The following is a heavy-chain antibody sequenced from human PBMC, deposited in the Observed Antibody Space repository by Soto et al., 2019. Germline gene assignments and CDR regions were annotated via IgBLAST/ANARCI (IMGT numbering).Heavy chain of an antibody. Sequence: SVKVSCKASGFTFTSSAVQWVRQARGQRLEWIGWIVVGSGNTNYAQKFQERVTITRDMSTSTAYMELSSLRSEDTAVYYCAADSSNGDYEGLTFDDWGQGTLVTVSS. CDR1: GFTFTSSA. V-gene: IGHV1-58*01. D-gene: IGHD4-17*01. CDR2: IVVGSGNT. CDR3: AADSSNGDYEGLTFDD. J-gene: IGHJ4*02.